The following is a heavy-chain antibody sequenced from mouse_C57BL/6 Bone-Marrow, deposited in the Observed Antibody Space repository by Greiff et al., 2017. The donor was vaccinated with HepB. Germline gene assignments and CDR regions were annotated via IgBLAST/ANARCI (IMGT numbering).Heavy chain of an antibody. CDR3: ARSSYYREYFDV. Sequence: DVKLQESGPGMVKPSQSLSLTCTVTGYSITSGYDWHWIRHFPGNKLEWMGYISYSGSTNYNPSLKSRISITHDTSKNHFFLKLNSVTTEDTATYYCARSSYYREYFDVWGTGTTVTVSS. CDR2: ISYSGST. CDR1: GYSITSGYD. V-gene: IGHV3-1*01. J-gene: IGHJ1*03. D-gene: IGHD2-12*01.